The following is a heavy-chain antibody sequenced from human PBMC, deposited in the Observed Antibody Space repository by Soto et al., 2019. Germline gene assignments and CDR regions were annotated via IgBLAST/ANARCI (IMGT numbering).Heavy chain of an antibody. CDR1: GGSFIGYY. D-gene: IGHD3-3*01. Sequence: QVHLQQWGAGLLKPSETLSLTCAVYGGSFIGYYWSWIRQPPGKGLEWIGEINHSGSTNYNPSLKSRVTLSVDTSKTQFSLKLSSVTAADTAVYYCAATYYDFWSGYTILYYFDFWGQGTLVTVSS. J-gene: IGHJ4*02. CDR3: AATYYDFWSGYTILYYFDF. CDR2: INHSGST. V-gene: IGHV4-34*01.